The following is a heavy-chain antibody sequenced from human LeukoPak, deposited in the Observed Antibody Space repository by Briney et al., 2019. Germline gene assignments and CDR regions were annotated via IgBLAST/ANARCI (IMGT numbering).Heavy chain of an antibody. Sequence: PSETLSLTRAVYGGSFSGYYWSWMRQPPGKGLEWIGEINHSGSTNYNPSLKSRVTISVDTSKNQFSLKLSSVTAADTAVYYCGGKGLAAAIPSGSDPWGEGTLVTVSS. D-gene: IGHD2-2*02. J-gene: IGHJ5*02. CDR2: INHSGST. CDR1: GGSFSGYY. CDR3: GGKGLAAAIPSGSDP. V-gene: IGHV4-34*01.